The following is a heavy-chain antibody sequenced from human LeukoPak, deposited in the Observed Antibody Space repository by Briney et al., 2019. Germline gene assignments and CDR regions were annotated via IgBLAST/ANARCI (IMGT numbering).Heavy chain of an antibody. CDR3: AREKVSEGYYYYYYMDV. J-gene: IGHJ6*03. D-gene: IGHD2-8*01. CDR1: GYTFTSYY. V-gene: IGHV1-46*01. Sequence: ASVKVSCKASGYTFTSYYMHWVRQAPGQGLEWMGIINPSGGSTSYAQKFQGRVTMTRDMSTSTVYMELSSLRSEDTAVYYCAREKVSEGYYYYYYMDVWGKGTTVTVSS. CDR2: INPSGGST.